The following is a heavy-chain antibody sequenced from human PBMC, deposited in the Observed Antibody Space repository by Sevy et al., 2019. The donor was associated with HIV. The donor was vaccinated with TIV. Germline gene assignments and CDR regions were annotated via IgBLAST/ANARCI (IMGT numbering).Heavy chain of an antibody. J-gene: IGHJ4*02. CDR2: IIPMCGTA. D-gene: IGHD6-13*01. CDR1: GRTFSNYA. CDR3: ARSMSWYASFDY. Sequence: ASVKVSCKASGRTFSNYAISWVRQAPGQGLEWMGGIIPMCGTANYEQKFQGRVTITADESTSTAYMELSSLRSEDTAVYYCARSMSWYASFDYWGQGTLVTVSS. V-gene: IGHV1-69*13.